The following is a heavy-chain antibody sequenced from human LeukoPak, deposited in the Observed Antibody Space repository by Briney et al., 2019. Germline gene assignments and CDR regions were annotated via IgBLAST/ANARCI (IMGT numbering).Heavy chain of an antibody. CDR3: ARDISTYYYDSSGYYPTDY. D-gene: IGHD3-22*01. V-gene: IGHV1-69*05. J-gene: IGHJ4*02. Sequence: SVKLSCEASGCTFSSYAISWVRQAPGQGLEWMGRIIPIFGTANYAQKLQGRVTITTDESTSTAYMQLSSLRSEDTAVYYCARDISTYYYDSSGYYPTDYWGQGTLVTVSS. CDR1: GCTFSSYA. CDR2: IIPIFGTA.